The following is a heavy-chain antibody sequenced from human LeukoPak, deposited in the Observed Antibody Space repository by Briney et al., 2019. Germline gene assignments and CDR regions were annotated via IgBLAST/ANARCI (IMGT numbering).Heavy chain of an antibody. D-gene: IGHD3-22*01. V-gene: IGHV1-2*06. J-gene: IGHJ3*02. CDR2: INPNSGGT. CDR3: AREYDSSFGPAFDI. Sequence: GASVKVSRKASGYTFTGYYMHWVRQAPGQGLEWMGRINPNSGGTNYAQKFQGRVTMTRDTSISTAYMELSRLRSDDTAVYYCAREYDSSFGPAFDIWGQGTMVTVSS. CDR1: GYTFTGYY.